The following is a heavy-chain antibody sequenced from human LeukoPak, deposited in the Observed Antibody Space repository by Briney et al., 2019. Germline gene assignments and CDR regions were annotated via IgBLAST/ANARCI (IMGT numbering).Heavy chain of an antibody. V-gene: IGHV3-21*01. CDR3: ARTQSGSYGFDY. CDR1: GFTFSTYS. J-gene: IGHJ4*02. Sequence: GGTLRLSCAASGFTFSTYSMNGVRQAPGKGLEWVSSISSSSSYIYYAASVKGRFTISRDNAKNSLYLQMNSLRAEDTAVYYCARTQSGSYGFDYWGQGTLVTVSS. CDR2: ISSSSSYI. D-gene: IGHD1-26*01.